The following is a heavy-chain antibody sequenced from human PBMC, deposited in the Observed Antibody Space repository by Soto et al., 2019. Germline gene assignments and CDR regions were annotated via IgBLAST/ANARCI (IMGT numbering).Heavy chain of an antibody. V-gene: IGHV3-30-3*01. Sequence: QVQLVESGGGVVQPGRSPRLSCAASGFTFSSYTMHWVRQAPGKGLEWVAVISYDGSNKYYADSVKGRFTISRDNFKNTLYLQVNSLRAEDTAVYYCAREYIGVLYYYGMDVWGQGTTVTVSS. D-gene: IGHD2-8*01. J-gene: IGHJ6*02. CDR2: ISYDGSNK. CDR1: GFTFSSYT. CDR3: AREYIGVLYYYGMDV.